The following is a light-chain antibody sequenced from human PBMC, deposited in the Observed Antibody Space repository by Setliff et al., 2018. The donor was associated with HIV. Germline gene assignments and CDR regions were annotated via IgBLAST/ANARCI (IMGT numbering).Light chain of an antibody. J-gene: IGLJ1*01. CDR3: CSSAGTYTYV. CDR1: SSDVGAYNY. CDR2: EVS. Sequence: QSVLTQPASVSGSPGQSISISCTGTSSDVGAYNYVSWYQQHPGKAPKLMVSEVSNRPSGVSNRFSGSKSGNTASLTISGLQAEDDADYYCCSSAGTYTYVFGTGTKVTVL. V-gene: IGLV2-14*01.